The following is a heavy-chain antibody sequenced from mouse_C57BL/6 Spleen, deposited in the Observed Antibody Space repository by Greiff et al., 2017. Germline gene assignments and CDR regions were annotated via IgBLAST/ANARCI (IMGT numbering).Heavy chain of an antibody. Sequence: QVQLQQSGAELMQPGASVKLSCKATGYTFTGYWIEWVKQRPGHGLEWIGEILPGSGSTNYTAKFKGKATFTADTSSNTAYMQLSRLTAEDSAIYNCARIGVVGYAMDYWGQGTSVTVSA. CDR3: ARIGVVGYAMDY. CDR1: GYTFTGYW. J-gene: IGHJ4*01. CDR2: ILPGSGST. V-gene: IGHV1-9*01. D-gene: IGHD1-1*01.